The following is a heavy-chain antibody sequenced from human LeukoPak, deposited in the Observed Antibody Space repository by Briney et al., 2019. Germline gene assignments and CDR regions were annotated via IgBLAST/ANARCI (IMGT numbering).Heavy chain of an antibody. V-gene: IGHV3-30-3*01. Sequence: GGSLRLSCAASGFTFSSYAMHWVRQAPGKGLGWVAVISYDGSNKYYADSVKGRFTISRDNSKNTLYLQMNSLRAEDTAVYYCARVEQQLGYFDYWGQGTLVTVSS. J-gene: IGHJ4*02. D-gene: IGHD6-13*01. CDR3: ARVEQQLGYFDY. CDR2: ISYDGSNK. CDR1: GFTFSSYA.